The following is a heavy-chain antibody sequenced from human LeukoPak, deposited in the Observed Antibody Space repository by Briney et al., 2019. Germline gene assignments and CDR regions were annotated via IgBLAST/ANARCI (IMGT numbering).Heavy chain of an antibody. CDR3: ATDGAVAGTAYPEY. CDR2: VNSNSGGT. D-gene: IGHD6-19*01. J-gene: IGHJ4*02. CDR1: GYRFSDYY. Sequence: GASVKVSCKTSGYRFSDYYMHWVRQAPGQGLEWMGWVNSNSGGTHYAQKFEGRVTMTRDTSISTAYMELSRLKSDDTAVYYCATDGAVAGTAYPEYWGQGTLVTVSS. V-gene: IGHV1-2*02.